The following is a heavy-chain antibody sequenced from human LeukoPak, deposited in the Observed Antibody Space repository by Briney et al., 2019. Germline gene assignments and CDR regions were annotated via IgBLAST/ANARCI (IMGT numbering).Heavy chain of an antibody. V-gene: IGHV3-11*04. J-gene: IGHJ4*02. D-gene: IGHD3-16*01. CDR3: ASVGCDYDYVWGSQTGY. Sequence: PGGSLTLSCAASGFTISDYYRSWIRQAPGKGLEWVSYISNSGSTIYYPDSVKGRITISSDNAKNSLYLQMNSLRAEDTAVYYCASVGCDYDYVWGSQTGYWGQGTLVTVSS. CDR2: ISNSGSTI. CDR1: GFTISDYY.